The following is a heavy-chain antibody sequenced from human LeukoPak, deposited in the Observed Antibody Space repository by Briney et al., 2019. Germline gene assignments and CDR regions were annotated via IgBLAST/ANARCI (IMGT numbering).Heavy chain of an antibody. CDR3: ARGSGYSYGSFDY. J-gene: IGHJ4*02. CDR2: IRYDGSNK. CDR1: GFTFSSYG. V-gene: IGHV3-30*02. Sequence: GGSLRLSCAASGFTFSSYGMHWVRQAPGKGLEWVALIRYDGSNKYYADSVKGRFTISRDNAKNTLYLQMNSLRAEDTAVYYCARGSGYSYGSFDYWGQGTLVTVSS. D-gene: IGHD5-18*01.